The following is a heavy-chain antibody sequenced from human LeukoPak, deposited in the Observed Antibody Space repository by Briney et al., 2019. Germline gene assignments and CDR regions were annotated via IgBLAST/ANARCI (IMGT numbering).Heavy chain of an antibody. Sequence: GASVKVSCKTSAYIFTDYYMHWVRQAPGQGLEWMGWINPNSGGTNYALKFQGRVTMSRDATISTAYMELSRLRSDDTAAYYCARGLYYDILTGPEYFQHWGGGTLVTVSS. D-gene: IGHD3-9*01. V-gene: IGHV1-2*02. CDR3: ARGLYYDILTGPEYFQH. J-gene: IGHJ1*01. CDR2: INPNSGGT. CDR1: AYIFTDYY.